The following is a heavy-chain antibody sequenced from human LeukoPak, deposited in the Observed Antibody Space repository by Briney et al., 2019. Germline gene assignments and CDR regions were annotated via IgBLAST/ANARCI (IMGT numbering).Heavy chain of an antibody. J-gene: IGHJ4*02. CDR3: ARDRANWRSPLGY. CDR2: MNPNSGNT. V-gene: IGHV1-8*01. D-gene: IGHD1-20*01. Sequence: GASVKVSCKAFGYTFTNYDINWVRQATGQGLEWMGWMNPNSGNTGYAQKFQGRVTMTRNTPISTAYMEVTSLRSDDTAVYYCARDRANWRSPLGYWGQGTLVTVSS. CDR1: GYTFTNYD.